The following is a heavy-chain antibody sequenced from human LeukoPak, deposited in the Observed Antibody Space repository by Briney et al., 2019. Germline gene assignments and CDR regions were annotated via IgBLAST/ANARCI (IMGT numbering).Heavy chain of an antibody. J-gene: IGHJ3*02. CDR2: ISYDGSNK. CDR1: GFTFSSYA. V-gene: IGHV3-30*04. Sequence: GGSLRLSCAASGFTFSSYAMHWVRQAPGKGLEWVAVISYDGSNKYYADSVKGRFTISRDNSKNTLYLQMNSLRAEDTAVYYCARERGYSYGSNAFDIWGQGTMVTVSS. D-gene: IGHD5-18*01. CDR3: ARERGYSYGSNAFDI.